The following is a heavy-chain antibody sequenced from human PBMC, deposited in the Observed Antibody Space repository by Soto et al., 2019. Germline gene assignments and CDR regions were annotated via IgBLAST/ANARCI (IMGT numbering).Heavy chain of an antibody. CDR1: GYTLTELS. V-gene: IGHV1-24*01. CDR2: FDPEDGET. Sequence: ASVKVSCKVSGYTLTELSMHWVRQAPGKGLEWMGGFDPEDGETIYAQKFQGRVTMTEDTSTDTAYMELSSLRSEDTAVYYCATDDILTGYYCLGYWGQGTLVTVSS. J-gene: IGHJ4*02. D-gene: IGHD3-9*01. CDR3: ATDDILTGYYCLGY.